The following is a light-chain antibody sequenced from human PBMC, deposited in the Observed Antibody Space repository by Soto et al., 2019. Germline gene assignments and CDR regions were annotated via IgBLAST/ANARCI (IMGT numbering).Light chain of an antibody. CDR2: DVS. V-gene: IGLV2-14*01. CDR1: SSDVGAYNY. Sequence: QSVLTQPASVSGSPGQSITLSCTGTSSDVGAYNYVSWYQQHPGKAPKLMIYDVSNRPSGVSNRFSGSKSGNTASLTISGLQAEDEADYYCSSYTSSSTLVFGGGTKPTVL. CDR3: SSYTSSSTLV. J-gene: IGLJ2*01.